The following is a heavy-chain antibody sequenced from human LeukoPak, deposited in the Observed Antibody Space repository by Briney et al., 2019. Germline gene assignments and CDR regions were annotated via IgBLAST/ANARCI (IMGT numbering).Heavy chain of an antibody. CDR1: GFTFSSYA. V-gene: IGHV3-23*01. CDR2: ISGSGIST. J-gene: IGHJ4*02. Sequence: PGGSLRLSCAASGFTFSSYAMSWVRQAPGKGLEWVSAISGSGISTYYADSVKGRFTISRDNSKNTVSLHMNSLRAEDTAVYYCAKVAPLGSSWYAFNYWGQGTLVTVSS. D-gene: IGHD6-13*01. CDR3: AKVAPLGSSWYAFNY.